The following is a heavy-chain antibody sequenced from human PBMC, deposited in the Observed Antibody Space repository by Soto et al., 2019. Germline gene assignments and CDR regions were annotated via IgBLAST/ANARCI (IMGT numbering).Heavy chain of an antibody. V-gene: IGHV4-31*03. J-gene: IGHJ3*02. CDR3: ARTYYDILTGTALGAFDI. CDR1: GGSISSGGYY. CDR2: IYYSGST. D-gene: IGHD3-9*01. Sequence: QVQLQESGPGLVKPSQTLSLTCTVSGGSISSGGYYWSWIRQHPGKGLEWIGYIYYSGSTYYNPSLRSRVTISVDTSKNQFSLKLSSVTAADTAVYYCARTYYDILTGTALGAFDIWGQGTMVTVSS.